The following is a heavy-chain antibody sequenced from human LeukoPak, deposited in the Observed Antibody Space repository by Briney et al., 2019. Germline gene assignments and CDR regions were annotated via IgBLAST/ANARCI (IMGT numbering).Heavy chain of an antibody. CDR3: ARNSSGNYFDY. J-gene: IGHJ4*02. Sequence: SEALSLTCAVSGNSISNTYYWGWIRQPPGKELEWIGSIYNSGSTHYNPSLKSRVTISVDSSKNQFSLKLSSVTAADTAVYYCARNSSGNYFDYWGQGTLVTVSS. V-gene: IGHV4-38-2*01. D-gene: IGHD1-26*01. CDR1: GNSISNTYY. CDR2: IYNSGST.